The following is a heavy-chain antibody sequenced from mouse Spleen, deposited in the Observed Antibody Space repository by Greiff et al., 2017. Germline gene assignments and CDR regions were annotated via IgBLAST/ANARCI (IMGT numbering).Heavy chain of an antibody. CDR3: ARFRVDY. CDR2: IYPGDGDT. Sequence: QVQLQQSGPELVKPGASVKISCKASGYAFSSSWMNWVKQRPGKGLEWIGRIYPGDGDTNYNGKFKGKATLTADKSSSTAYMQLSSLTSGDSAVYFCARFRVDYGGQGTSVTVAS. CDR1: GYAFSSSW. J-gene: IGHJ4*01. V-gene: IGHV1-82*01. D-gene: IGHD3-2*02.